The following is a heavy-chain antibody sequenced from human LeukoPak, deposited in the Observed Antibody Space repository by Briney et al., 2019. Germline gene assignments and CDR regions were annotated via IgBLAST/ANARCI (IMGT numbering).Heavy chain of an antibody. J-gene: IGHJ4*02. Sequence: GGSLRLSCTASGFTLSRYGMHWVRQAPGKGLEWVGVMSYDGSERHYADSVRGRFTISRDTSKNTLYLEMNSLKTEDTAVYYCAREADSGYYRTVDYWGQGTLVTVSS. D-gene: IGHD3-10*01. CDR2: MSYDGSER. V-gene: IGHV3-30-3*01. CDR1: GFTLSRYG. CDR3: AREADSGYYRTVDY.